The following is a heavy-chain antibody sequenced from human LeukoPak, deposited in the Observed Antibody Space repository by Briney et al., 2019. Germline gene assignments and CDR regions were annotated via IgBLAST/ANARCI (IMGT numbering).Heavy chain of an antibody. V-gene: IGHV4-4*09. CDR1: GGSISRYY. CDR2: IYISGST. J-gene: IGHJ5*02. CDR3: ASLVAVAEFFAP. D-gene: IGHD6-19*01. Sequence: SETLSLTCTVSGGSISRYYWSWIRQPPGKGLEWIGYIYISGSTNYNPSLQSRVTISVDTPKNQFSLKLSSVTAADTAVYYCASLVAVAEFFAPWGQATLVAVSS.